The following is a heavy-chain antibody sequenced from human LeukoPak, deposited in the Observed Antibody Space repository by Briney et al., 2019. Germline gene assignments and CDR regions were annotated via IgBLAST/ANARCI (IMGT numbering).Heavy chain of an antibody. D-gene: IGHD1-1*01. CDR3: ARGVPKDY. Sequence: GEALQISYKGSGCGFTSYWIGWGRPMPGKGGGGMGIIFPADSDTRYSPSFQGQVTISTDKSISTAYLQWSSLKASDTAMYYCARGVPKDYWGQGTLVTVSS. J-gene: IGHJ4*02. CDR1: GCGFTSYW. CDR2: IFPADSDT. V-gene: IGHV5-51*01.